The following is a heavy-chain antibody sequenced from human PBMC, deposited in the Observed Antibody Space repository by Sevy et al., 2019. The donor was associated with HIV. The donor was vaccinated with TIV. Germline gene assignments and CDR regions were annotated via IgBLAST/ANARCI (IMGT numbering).Heavy chain of an antibody. CDR3: ATDVVGALDY. CDR1: GYTLTELS. Sequence: ASVKVSCKVSGYTLTELSMHWERQAPGKGLEWMGGFVPEDGETIYAQKFQGSVTMTGDTSTDTAYMELNSLGSVDTAEEYGATDVVGALDYWGQGTLVTVSS. CDR2: FVPEDGET. D-gene: IGHD1-26*01. V-gene: IGHV1-24*01. J-gene: IGHJ4*02.